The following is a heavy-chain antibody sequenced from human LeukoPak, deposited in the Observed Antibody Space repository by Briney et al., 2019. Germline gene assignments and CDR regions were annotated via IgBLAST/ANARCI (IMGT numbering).Heavy chain of an antibody. CDR3: ARSPQLLRDDY. CDR2: ISGSGGST. D-gene: IGHD3-10*01. CDR1: GFTFSTYA. J-gene: IGHJ4*02. Sequence: GGSLRLSCAASGFTFSTYAMSWVRQAPGKGLEWVSAISGSGGSTYYADSVKGRFTISRDNSKSTLYLQMNSLRAEDTAVYYCARSPQLLRDDYWGQGTLVTVSS. V-gene: IGHV3-23*01.